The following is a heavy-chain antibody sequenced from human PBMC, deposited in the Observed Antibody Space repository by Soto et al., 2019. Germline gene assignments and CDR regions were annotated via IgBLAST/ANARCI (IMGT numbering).Heavy chain of an antibody. J-gene: IGHJ5*02. CDR3: ARNNPGYDILTGYYRGWFDP. CDR1: GGSISSYY. Sequence: SETLSLTCTVSGGSISSYYWSWIRQPPGKGLEWIGYIYYSGSTNYNPPLKSRVTISVDTSKNQFSLKLSSVTAADTAVYYCARNNPGYDILTGYYRGWFDPWGQGTLVTVSS. CDR2: IYYSGST. D-gene: IGHD3-9*01. V-gene: IGHV4-59*01.